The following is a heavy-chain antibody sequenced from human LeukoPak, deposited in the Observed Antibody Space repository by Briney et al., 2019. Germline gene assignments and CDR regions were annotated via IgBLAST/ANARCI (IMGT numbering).Heavy chain of an antibody. D-gene: IGHD3-22*01. CDR3: ARDGGAYYYDSSGYYFNWFDP. Sequence: SVKVSGKASGGTFSSYAISWVRQAPGQGREWMGGIIPIFGTANYAQKFQGRVTITTDESTSTAYMELSSLRSEDTAVYYCARDGGAYYYDSSGYYFNWFDPWGQGTLVTVSS. J-gene: IGHJ5*02. CDR2: IIPIFGTA. V-gene: IGHV1-69*05. CDR1: GGTFSSYA.